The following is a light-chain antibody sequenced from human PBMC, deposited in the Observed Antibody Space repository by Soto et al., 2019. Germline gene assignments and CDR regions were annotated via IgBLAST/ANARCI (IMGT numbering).Light chain of an antibody. CDR2: EDD. CDR3: SLYAGRSTFVV. Sequence: QSVLTQPASVSASPGEPITISCTGTSSDVGSYRLVSWYQQHPGKAPKLIIYEDDERPSGVSNRFSGSKSHNTASLTISGLQADDEADYYSSLYAGRSTFVVFGGGTKLTVL. V-gene: IGLV2-23*01. CDR1: SSDVGSYRL. J-gene: IGLJ2*01.